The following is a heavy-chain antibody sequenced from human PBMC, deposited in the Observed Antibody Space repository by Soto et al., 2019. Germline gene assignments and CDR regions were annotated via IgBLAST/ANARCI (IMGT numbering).Heavy chain of an antibody. J-gene: IGHJ4*02. CDR3: AKAPVGFGELHFDY. CDR1: GFTFSNYA. D-gene: IGHD3-10*01. V-gene: IGHV3-23*01. CDR2: ISGGVDAT. Sequence: GGSLRLSCAASGFTFSNYAMSWVRQAPGKGLEWVSGISGGVDATYYADSVRGRFTISRDNSKNTLYLQMNGLRAEDTAVYYCAKAPVGFGELHFDYWGQGALVTVSS.